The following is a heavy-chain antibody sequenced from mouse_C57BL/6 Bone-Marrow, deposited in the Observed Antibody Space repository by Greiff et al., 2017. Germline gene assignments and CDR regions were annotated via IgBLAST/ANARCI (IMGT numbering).Heavy chain of an antibody. J-gene: IGHJ3*01. CDR1: GYTFTSYG. CDR2: IYPRSGNT. CDR3: ARWGTTDFAY. Sequence: VQRVESGAELARPGASVKLSCKASGYTFTSYGISWVKQRTGQGLEWIGEIYPRSGNTYYNEKFKGKATLTADKSSSTAYMALRSLTAEDSAVYFCARWGTTDFAYWGQGTLVTVSA. V-gene: IGHV1-81*01. D-gene: IGHD1-1*01.